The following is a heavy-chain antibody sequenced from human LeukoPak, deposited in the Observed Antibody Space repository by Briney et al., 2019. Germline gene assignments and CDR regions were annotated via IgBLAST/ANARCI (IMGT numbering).Heavy chain of an antibody. V-gene: IGHV3-11*04. Sequence: GGSLRLSCAASGFTFSDYYMSWIRQAPGKGLEWVSYISSSGSTIYYADSVKGRFTISRDNAKNSLYLQMNSLRAEDTAVYYCARTYSRMVIPLHCYMDVWGKGTTVTVSS. D-gene: IGHD3-22*01. CDR2: ISSSGSTI. J-gene: IGHJ6*03. CDR3: ARTYSRMVIPLHCYMDV. CDR1: GFTFSDYY.